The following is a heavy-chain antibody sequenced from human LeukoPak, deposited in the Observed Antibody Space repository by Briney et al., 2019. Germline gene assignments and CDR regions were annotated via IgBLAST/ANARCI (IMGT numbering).Heavy chain of an antibody. D-gene: IGHD5-12*01. CDR2: IYYSGST. V-gene: IGHV4-31*03. CDR3: ARKSGGGATGIDY. Sequence: PSQTLSLTCTVSGGSISSGGYYWSWIRQHPGKGLEWIGYIYYSGSTYYNPSLKSRVTISVDTSKNQFSLELSSVPAADTAVYYCARKSGGGATGIDYWGQGTLVTVSS. J-gene: IGHJ4*02. CDR1: GGSISSGGYY.